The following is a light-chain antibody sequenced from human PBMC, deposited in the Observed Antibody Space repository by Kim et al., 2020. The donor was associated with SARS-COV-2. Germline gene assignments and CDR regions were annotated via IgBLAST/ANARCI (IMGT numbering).Light chain of an antibody. J-gene: IGLJ1*01. V-gene: IGLV3-1*01. CDR1: DLGKKY. CDR2: QDN. Sequence: SYELTQPPSVSVSPGQTASITCSGDDLGKKYTSWYQQRPGQSPVLVIYQDNKRPSGIPERFSGSISGNTATLTISGTQAMDEADYYCQAWGRTTGVFGGGTQATVL. CDR3: QAWGRTTGV.